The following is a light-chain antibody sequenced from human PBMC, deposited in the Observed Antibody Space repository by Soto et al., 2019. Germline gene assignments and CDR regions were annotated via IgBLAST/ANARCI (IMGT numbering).Light chain of an antibody. CDR3: QQFGVTRWA. CDR2: GAS. CDR1: QSVSSSF. J-gene: IGKJ1*01. Sequence: EIGLTQSPGTLSLSPGERATLSCRASQSVSSSFIAWYQQKPGQAPRLLIYGASNRATGIPDRFSGSGSGTDFTLMISRLETEDFAVYYCQQFGVTRWAFGQGTKVQV. V-gene: IGKV3-20*01.